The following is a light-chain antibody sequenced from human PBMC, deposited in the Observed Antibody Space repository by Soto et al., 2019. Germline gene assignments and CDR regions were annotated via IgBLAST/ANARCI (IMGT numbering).Light chain of an antibody. V-gene: IGKV3-20*01. J-gene: IGKJ1*01. CDR1: QSVGTLD. CDR2: GTS. CDR3: QQYGTSPRT. Sequence: ILLTQSPGTLSLSPGDRATLSCRASQSVGTLDLAWYQQKPGQAPRLLISGTSTRATGIPDRFSGSASGTDFTLTISRLEPEDFAVYYCQQYGTSPRTFGQGTRV.